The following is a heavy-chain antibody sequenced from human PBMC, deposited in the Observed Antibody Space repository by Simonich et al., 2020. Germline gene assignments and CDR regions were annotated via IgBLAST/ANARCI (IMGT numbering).Heavy chain of an antibody. CDR1: GFTFSSYA. J-gene: IGHJ3*02. CDR2: ISYDRIKK. V-gene: IGHV3-30*07. D-gene: IGHD6-13*01. Sequence: QVQLVESGGGVVQPGRSLRLSWAASGFTFSSYAMHWVRQAPGKVLEWVSVISYDRIKKYDADYVKGRFTISRDNSKNTLYLQMNSLRAEDTAVYYCARDIVSFGSSWYAFDIWGQGTMVTVSS. CDR3: ARDIVSFGSSWYAFDI.